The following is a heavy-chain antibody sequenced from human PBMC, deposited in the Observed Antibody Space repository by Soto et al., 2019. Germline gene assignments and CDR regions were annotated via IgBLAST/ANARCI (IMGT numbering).Heavy chain of an antibody. Sequence: QVQLVESGGGVVQPGRSLRLSCAASGFTFSSYGMHWVRQAPGKGLEWVAVIWYDGSNKYYADSVKGRFTISRDNYKNTLYLQMNSLRAEDTAVYYCARRGSYDFFDYWGQGTLVTVS. CDR2: IWYDGSNK. V-gene: IGHV3-33*01. J-gene: IGHJ4*02. CDR3: ARRGSYDFFDY. D-gene: IGHD1-26*01. CDR1: GFTFSSYG.